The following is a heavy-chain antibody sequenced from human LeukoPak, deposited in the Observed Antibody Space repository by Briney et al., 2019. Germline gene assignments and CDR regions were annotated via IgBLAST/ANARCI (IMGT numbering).Heavy chain of an antibody. CDR1: GYSFTSYW. CDR3: AARSAAMITDY. V-gene: IGHV5-51*01. Sequence: GESLKISCKGSGYSFTSYWIGWVRQMPGKGQGWMGIIYPGDSDTRYSPSFQGQVTISADKSISTAYLQWSSLKASDTAMYYCAARSAAMITDYWGQGTLVTVSS. D-gene: IGHD2-2*01. J-gene: IGHJ4*02. CDR2: IYPGDSDT.